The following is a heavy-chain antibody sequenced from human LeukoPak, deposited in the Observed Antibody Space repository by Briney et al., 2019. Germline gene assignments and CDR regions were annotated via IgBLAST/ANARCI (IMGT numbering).Heavy chain of an antibody. Sequence: GASVTVSCKASGYTFTSYGISWVRQAPGQGLEWMGWISAYNGNTNYAQKLQGRVTMTTDTSTSTAYMELRSLRSDDTAVYYCAKVFSRDYSSSSPFDYWGQGTLVTVSS. CDR1: GYTFTSYG. J-gene: IGHJ4*02. CDR2: ISAYNGNT. CDR3: AKVFSRDYSSSSPFDY. V-gene: IGHV1-18*01. D-gene: IGHD6-6*01.